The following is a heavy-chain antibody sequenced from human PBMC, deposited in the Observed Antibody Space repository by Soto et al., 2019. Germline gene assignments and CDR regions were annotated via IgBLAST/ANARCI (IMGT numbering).Heavy chain of an antibody. CDR3: ASRRVEQLVDYYYYAMDV. D-gene: IGHD6-6*01. CDR2: IYYSGST. Sequence: PSETLSLTCTVSGGSVSSGSYYWSWIRQPPGKGLEWIGYIYYSGSTNYNPSLKSRATISVDTSRNQFSLKLSSVTAADTAVYYCASRRVEQLVDYYYYAMDVWGQGTTVTVSS. CDR1: GGSVSSGSYY. J-gene: IGHJ6*02. V-gene: IGHV4-61*01.